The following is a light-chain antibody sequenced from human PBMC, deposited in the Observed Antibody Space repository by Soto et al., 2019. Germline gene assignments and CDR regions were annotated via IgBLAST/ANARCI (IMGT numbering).Light chain of an antibody. CDR1: ESVTDY. CDR2: DVS. J-gene: IGKJ1*01. V-gene: IGKV3-11*01. Sequence: EIVLTHSPATLSLSPWEIGTLSCRASESVTDYLAWYQQKPGQAPRLLVYDVSNRAAGIPTRFSGGGSGTDFTLTISNVEPEDFAVYYCQQRSDWPWTFGQGTKVDIK. CDR3: QQRSDWPWT.